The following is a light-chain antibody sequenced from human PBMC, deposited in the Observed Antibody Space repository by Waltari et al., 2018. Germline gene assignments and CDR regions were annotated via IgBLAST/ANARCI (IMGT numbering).Light chain of an antibody. J-gene: IGLJ2*01. V-gene: IGLV2-23*02. CDR3: CSYAGTRSLVV. Sequence: QSALTQPASVSGSLGQSIPVSCTGTSSDLGYYDLVSWYQQHPGRAPKLLIHEVTKRPSGVSSRFSGSKSGNTASLTISGLHTEDEADYYCCSYAGTRSLVVFGGGTRLTVL. CDR2: EVT. CDR1: SSDLGYYDL.